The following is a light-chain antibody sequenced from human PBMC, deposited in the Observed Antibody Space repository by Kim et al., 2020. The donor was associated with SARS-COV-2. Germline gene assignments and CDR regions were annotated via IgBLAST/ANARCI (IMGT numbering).Light chain of an antibody. J-gene: IGKJ4*01. CDR2: AAS. CDR3: QQSYSTPPAT. CDR1: QSISSY. Sequence: SVGDRVTITCRASQSISSYLYWYQQKPGKAPKLLIYAASSLQSGVPSRFSGSGSGTDFTLTISSLQPEDFATYYCQQSYSTPPATFGGGTKVEIK. V-gene: IGKV1-39*01.